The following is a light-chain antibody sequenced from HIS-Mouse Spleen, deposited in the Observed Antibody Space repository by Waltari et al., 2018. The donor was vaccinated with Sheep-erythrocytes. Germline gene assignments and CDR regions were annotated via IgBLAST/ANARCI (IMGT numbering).Light chain of an antibody. CDR1: QSVSSSY. J-gene: IGKJ2*01. CDR2: GAS. V-gene: IGKV3-20*01. CDR3: QQYGSSLYP. Sequence: EIVLTQSPGTLSLSPGERATLSCRASQSVSSSYLAWYQQKPGQAPRLLIYGASSRATGIPDRFSGRGSGTDFTLTISRLEPEDFAVYYCQQYGSSLYPFGQGTKLAIK.